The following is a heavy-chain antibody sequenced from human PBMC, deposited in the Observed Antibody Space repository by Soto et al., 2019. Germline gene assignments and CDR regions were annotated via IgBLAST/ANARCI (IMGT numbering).Heavy chain of an antibody. J-gene: IGHJ1*01. D-gene: IGHD3-3*01. CDR3: ARGRTIFGVVILAEYFQH. V-gene: IGHV3-11*01. CDR2: ISSSGSTI. Sequence: LRLSCAASGFTFSDYYMSWIRQAPGKGLEWVSYISSSGSTIYYADSVKGRFTISRDNAKNSLYLQMNSLRAEDTAVYYCARGRTIFGVVILAEYFQHWGQGTLVTVSS. CDR1: GFTFSDYY.